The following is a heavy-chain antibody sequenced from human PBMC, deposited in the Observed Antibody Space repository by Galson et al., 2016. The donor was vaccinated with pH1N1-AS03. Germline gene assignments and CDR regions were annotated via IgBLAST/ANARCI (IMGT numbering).Heavy chain of an antibody. CDR1: GGSFNNYY. CDR3: ARGSYSSGWYRGRNAFDI. J-gene: IGHJ3*02. V-gene: IGHV4-34*01. Sequence: ETLSLTCAVYGGSFNNYYWNWIRQSPGKGLEWVGEINHSGSTDYNPSLKSRVTISVDPSKNQISLNLNSVTAADTAVYCARGSYSSGWYRGRNAFDIWGQGTMVTVSS. D-gene: IGHD6-19*01. CDR2: INHSGST.